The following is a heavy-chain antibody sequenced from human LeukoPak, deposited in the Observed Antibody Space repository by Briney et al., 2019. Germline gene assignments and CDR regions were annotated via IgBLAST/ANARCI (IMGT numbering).Heavy chain of an antibody. CDR2: IRYDGSNK. CDR3: AKDNYDYGDYDGGDY. D-gene: IGHD4-17*01. J-gene: IGHJ4*02. Sequence: GGSLRLSCAASGFTFCTYGMHWVRQAPGKGLEWVAFIRYDGSNKYYADSVKGRFTISRDNSKNTLYLQMNSLRAEDTAVYYCAKDNYDYGDYDGGDYWGQGTLVTVSS. CDR1: GFTFCTYG. V-gene: IGHV3-30*02.